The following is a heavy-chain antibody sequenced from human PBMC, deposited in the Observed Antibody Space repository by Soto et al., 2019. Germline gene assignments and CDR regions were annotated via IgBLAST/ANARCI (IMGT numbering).Heavy chain of an antibody. CDR2: IGSSSVTI. CDR1: GFTLSNYV. V-gene: IGHV3-48*01. D-gene: IGHD3-10*01. Sequence: PGGSLRLSCAASGFTLSNYVMNWVRQAPGKGLEWISCIGSSSVTIFHADSVKGRFTISRDSAKNSLYLQMNSLRAEDTAVYYCAKKYHYGSGSYLYYFDYWGQGTLVTVSS. J-gene: IGHJ4*02. CDR3: AKKYHYGSGSYLYYFDY.